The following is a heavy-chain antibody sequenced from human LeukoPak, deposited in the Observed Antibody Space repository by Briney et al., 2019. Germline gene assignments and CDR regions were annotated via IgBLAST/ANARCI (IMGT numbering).Heavy chain of an antibody. D-gene: IGHD3-22*01. J-gene: IGHJ4*02. CDR2: IWSDGSEK. CDR1: GFTFSTSG. CDR3: VSGSDTSGYYFY. V-gene: IGHV3-33*03. Sequence: PGGSLRLSCAASGFTFSTSGMNWVRQAPGEGLEWVAVIWSDGSEKRYADSVKGRFTISRDNSKSTLYLQMNSLRAEDTAVYYCVSGSDTSGYYFYWGQGTLVTVSS.